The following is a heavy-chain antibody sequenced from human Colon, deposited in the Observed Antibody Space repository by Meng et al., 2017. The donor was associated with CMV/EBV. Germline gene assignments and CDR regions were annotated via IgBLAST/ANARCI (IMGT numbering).Heavy chain of an antibody. CDR3: ARIAARRPNYYYYYGLDV. D-gene: IGHD6-6*01. J-gene: IGHJ6*02. CDR2: ITWNSAWI. Sequence: SLKISCVASGFTFDDYVIQWVRQRPGKGLEWVSSITWNSAWIDYADSVKGRFTVSRDNARKSVFLEMNSLRVEDTALYYCARIAARRPNYYYYYGLDVWGQGTTVTVSS. V-gene: IGHV3-9*01. CDR1: GFTFDDYV.